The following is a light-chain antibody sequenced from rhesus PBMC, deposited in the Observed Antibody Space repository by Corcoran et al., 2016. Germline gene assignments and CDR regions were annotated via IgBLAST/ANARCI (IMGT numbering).Light chain of an antibody. Sequence: QVILTQSPATLSLSPGERATLSCRASQNVGSYLAWYQQKPGQAPRLLINGVSSRATGIPDRFNGSGSETEFSLPISSLEPEDFAVYYCQKYSNSPFTFGPGTKLDIK. V-gene: IGKV3-53*01. CDR3: QKYSNSPFT. J-gene: IGKJ3*01. CDR2: GVS. CDR1: QNVGSY.